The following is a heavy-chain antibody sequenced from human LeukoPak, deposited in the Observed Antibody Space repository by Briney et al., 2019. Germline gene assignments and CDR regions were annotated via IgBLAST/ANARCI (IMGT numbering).Heavy chain of an antibody. CDR1: GGSFSGYY. V-gene: IGHV4-34*01. D-gene: IGHD3-16*02. J-gene: IGHJ4*02. CDR3: ARDRSTHDY. CDR2: INHSGST. Sequence: SETLSLTCAVYGGSFSGYYWSWIRQPPGKGLEWIGGINHSGSTNYNPSLKSRVTISVDTSKNQFSLKLSSVTAADTAVYYCARDRSTHDYWGQGTLVTVSS.